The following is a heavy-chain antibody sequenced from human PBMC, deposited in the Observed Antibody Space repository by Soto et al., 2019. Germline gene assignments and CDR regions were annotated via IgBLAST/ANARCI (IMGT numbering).Heavy chain of an antibody. CDR1: GFTFSSYA. D-gene: IGHD1-1*01. V-gene: IGHV3-23*01. J-gene: IGHJ4*02. Sequence: HPGGSLRLSCAASGFTFSSYAMSWVRQAPGKGLEWVSAISGSGGSTYYADSVKGRFTISRDNSKNTLYLQMNSLRAEDTAVYYCAKDGTMSPGTFDYWGQGTLVSVSS. CDR3: AKDGTMSPGTFDY. CDR2: ISGSGGST.